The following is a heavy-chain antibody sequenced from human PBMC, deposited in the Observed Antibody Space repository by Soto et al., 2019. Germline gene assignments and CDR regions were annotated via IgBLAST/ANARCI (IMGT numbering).Heavy chain of an antibody. V-gene: IGHV4-59*02. CDR3: ARGQTNIWYFDH. CDR2: IYHSGTT. J-gene: IGHJ4*02. CDR1: GGSGSGYH. Sequence: QVQLQESGPRLVKPSETLSLTCTVSGGSGSGYHWNWVRQPPGKTLEWIGHIYHSGTTNYNPSLKSXXTISIDTSKNQFSLKMNSVTAADTAVYYCARGQTNIWYFDHWGQGTLVTVSS.